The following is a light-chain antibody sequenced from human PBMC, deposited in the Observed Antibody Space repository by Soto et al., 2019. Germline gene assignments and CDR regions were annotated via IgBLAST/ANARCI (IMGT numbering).Light chain of an antibody. V-gene: IGKV3-15*01. Sequence: EIVMTQSPATLSVSPGERATLSCRASQSVSSNLAWYQQKPGQAPRLLIYGAPTRATGIPARFGGSGSGTGFNITIRSLQAEDFAVYYCQQYNNWPGWAFGQGTKVEIK. J-gene: IGKJ1*01. CDR3: QQYNNWPGWA. CDR2: GAP. CDR1: QSVSSN.